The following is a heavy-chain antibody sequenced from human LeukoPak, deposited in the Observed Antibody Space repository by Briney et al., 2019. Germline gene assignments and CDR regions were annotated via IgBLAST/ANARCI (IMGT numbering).Heavy chain of an antibody. CDR2: IIPIFGTA. J-gene: IGHJ3*02. V-gene: IGHV1-69*13. D-gene: IGHD3-10*01. CDR3: ATKYGPGSYWGAFDI. Sequence: SVKVSCKASGGTFSSYAISWVRQAPGQGLEWMGGIIPIFGTANYAQKFQGRVTITADESTSTAYMELSRLRSEDTAVYYCATKYGPGSYWGAFDIWGQGTMVTVSS. CDR1: GGTFSSYA.